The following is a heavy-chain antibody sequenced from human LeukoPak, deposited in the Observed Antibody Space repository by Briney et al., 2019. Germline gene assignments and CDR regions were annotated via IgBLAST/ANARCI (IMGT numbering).Heavy chain of an antibody. CDR2: FTRNDETT. CDR3: AKVKVDGYSTFDY. V-gene: IGHV3-23*01. D-gene: IGHD3-22*01. J-gene: IGHJ4*02. Sequence: GGSLRLSCAASGFTFSNSAMRWVRQAPGKGLEWVSGFTRNDETTSYADSVKGRFTISRDNSRDTLYLQMNSLTAEDTAVYYCAKVKVDGYSTFDYWGQGTLVTVSP. CDR1: GFTFSNSA.